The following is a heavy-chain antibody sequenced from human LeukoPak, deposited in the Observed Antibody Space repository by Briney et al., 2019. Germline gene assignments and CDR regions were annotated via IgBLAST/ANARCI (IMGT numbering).Heavy chain of an antibody. CDR2: IIPIFGTA. Sequence: SVKLSCKASGGTFSIYAISWGRHAPGQGLGWMVGIIPIFGTANYAQKFQGRVTITTDESTSTAYMELSSLRSDDTAVYYCASNWKADFDAFDIWGQGTMVTVSS. CDR3: ASNWKADFDAFDI. J-gene: IGHJ3*02. V-gene: IGHV1-69*05. D-gene: IGHD1-1*01. CDR1: GGTFSIYA.